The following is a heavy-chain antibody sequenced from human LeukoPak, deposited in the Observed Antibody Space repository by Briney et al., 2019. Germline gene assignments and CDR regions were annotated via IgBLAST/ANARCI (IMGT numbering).Heavy chain of an antibody. D-gene: IGHD6-19*01. CDR1: GYTFTSYA. Sequence: GASVKVSCKASGYTFTSYAMHWVRQAPGQGLEWMGIINPSGGSTSYAQKFQGRVTMTRDTSTSTVYMELSSLRSEDTAVYYCARAGTSSGRYYYYGMDVWGQGTTVTVSS. J-gene: IGHJ6*02. CDR3: ARAGTSSGRYYYYGMDV. CDR2: INPSGGST. V-gene: IGHV1-46*01.